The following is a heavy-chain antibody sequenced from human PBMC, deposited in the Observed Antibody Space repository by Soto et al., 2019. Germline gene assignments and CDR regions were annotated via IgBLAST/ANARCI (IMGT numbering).Heavy chain of an antibody. CDR1: GYTFNGYY. CDR2: INPNSGGT. V-gene: IGHV1-2*04. CDR3: ARGSPPLRFLEWFMGP. D-gene: IGHD3-3*01. Sequence: ASVQVSCEASGYTFNGYYMNWVRQAPGQGLEWMGWINPNSGGTNYAQKFQGWVTMTRDTSISTAYMELSRLRSDDTAVYYCARGSPPLRFLEWFMGPWGQGTLVTVSS. J-gene: IGHJ5*02.